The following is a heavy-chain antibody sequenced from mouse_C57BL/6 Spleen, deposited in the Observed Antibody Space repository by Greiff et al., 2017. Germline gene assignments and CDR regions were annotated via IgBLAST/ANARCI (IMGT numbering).Heavy chain of an antibody. V-gene: IGHV1-18*01. CDR2: INPNNGGT. D-gene: IGHD2-2*01. J-gene: IGHJ3*01. Sequence: EVQLQESGPELVKPGASVKIPCKASGYTFTDYNMDWVKQSHGKSLEWIGDINPNNGGTNYNQKFKGKATLTVDKSSSTAYMELRSLTSEDTAVYCCARGGGYDSPAWFWGRGQGTLVTVSA. CDR1: GYTFTDYN. CDR3: ARGGGYDSPAWFWG.